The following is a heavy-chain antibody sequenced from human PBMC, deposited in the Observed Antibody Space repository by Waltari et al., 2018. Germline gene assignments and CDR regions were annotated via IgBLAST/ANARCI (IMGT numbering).Heavy chain of an antibody. CDR3: ARRDGYNYGIDY. CDR2: IYPGDSDA. D-gene: IGHD5-12*01. CDR1: GYSFTSYW. V-gene: IGHV5-51*01. Sequence: EVQLVQSGAEVKKPGESLKISCKGSGYSFTSYWIGWVRQMPGKGLEWRGSIYPGDSDATDSPSFQGQVTISADKSIHSAYLQWSSLKASDTVMYYCARRDGYNYGIDYWGQGTLVTVSS. J-gene: IGHJ4*02.